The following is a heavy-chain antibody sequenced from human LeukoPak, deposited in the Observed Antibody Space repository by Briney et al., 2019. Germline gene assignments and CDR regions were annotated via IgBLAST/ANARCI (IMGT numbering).Heavy chain of an antibody. Sequence: SETLSLTCTVSGGSISSSSYYWGWIRQPPGKGLEWIGSIYYSGSTYYNPSLKSRVTISVDTSKNQFSLKVSSVTAADTAVYYCARLRGFIVVVPAARGAFDIWGQGTMVTVSS. CDR3: ARLRGFIVVVPAARGAFDI. CDR1: GGSISSSSYY. V-gene: IGHV4-39*01. J-gene: IGHJ3*02. D-gene: IGHD2-2*01. CDR2: IYYSGST.